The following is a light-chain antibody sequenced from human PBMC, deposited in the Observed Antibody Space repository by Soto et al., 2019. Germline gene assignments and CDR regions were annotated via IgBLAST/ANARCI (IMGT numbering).Light chain of an antibody. V-gene: IGKV3-20*01. J-gene: IGKJ5*01. CDR2: GAS. CDR3: QKYGDSSIT. Sequence: IALTQSPGTLSLSPGERATLSCRASQSVSRSYLAWYQQKPGQAPRLLIYGASSRATGIPDRFSGSGSGTDFTLTINRLEPEDFAVYYCQKYGDSSITFGQGTRLEIK. CDR1: QSVSRSY.